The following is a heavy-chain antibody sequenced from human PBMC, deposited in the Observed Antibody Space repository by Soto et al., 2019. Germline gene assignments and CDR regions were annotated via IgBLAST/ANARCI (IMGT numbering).Heavy chain of an antibody. CDR3: ARALTTVTKVSYYYYNGMDV. Sequence: QVQLVQSGAEVKKPGSSVKVSCKASGGTFSNYIITWVRQAAGQGLEWMGGINHIFGVSDYAQKFQGRVTISAYKSTITAYMEMSDLSSAATAVYCCARALTTVTKVSYYYYNGMDVWGQGTAVSVSS. CDR1: GGTFSNYI. D-gene: IGHD4-17*01. V-gene: IGHV1-69*17. J-gene: IGHJ6*02. CDR2: INHIFGVS.